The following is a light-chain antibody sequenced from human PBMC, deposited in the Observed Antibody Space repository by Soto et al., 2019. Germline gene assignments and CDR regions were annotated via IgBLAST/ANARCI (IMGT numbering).Light chain of an antibody. V-gene: IGLV2-14*01. Sequence: QSVLTQPASVSGSPGQSITISCTGTSSDVGGYNYVSWYQQHPGKAPKFMIYDVSNRPSGVSNRFSGSKSGNTASLTISGLQAEDEADYYCSSYTSSRNVVFGGGTKLTVL. CDR2: DVS. CDR1: SSDVGGYNY. J-gene: IGLJ2*01. CDR3: SSYTSSRNVV.